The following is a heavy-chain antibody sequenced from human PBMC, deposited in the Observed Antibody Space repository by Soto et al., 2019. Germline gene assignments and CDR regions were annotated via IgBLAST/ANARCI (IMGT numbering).Heavy chain of an antibody. CDR3: ARAYDSSGYPFDY. CDR2: IYPGDSDT. J-gene: IGHJ4*02. V-gene: IGHV5-51*01. D-gene: IGHD3-22*01. Sequence: PGESLKISCNGSGYSFTSYWIGWVRQMPGKGLEWMGIIYPGDSDTRYSPSFQGQVTISADKSISTAYLQWSSLKASDTAMYYCARAYDSSGYPFDYWGQGTLVTVS. CDR1: GYSFTSYW.